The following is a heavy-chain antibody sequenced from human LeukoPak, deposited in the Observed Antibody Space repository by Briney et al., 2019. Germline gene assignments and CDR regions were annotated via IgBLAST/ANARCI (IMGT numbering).Heavy chain of an antibody. D-gene: IGHD6-13*01. J-gene: IGHJ5*02. V-gene: IGHV4-59*01. CDR3: ARWSGSWSLGGFDP. Sequence: SETLSLTCTVSGGSISSYYWSWIRPPPGKGLEWIGYIYYSGSTNYNPSLKSRVTISVDTSKNQFSLKLSSVTAADTAVYYCARWSGSWSLGGFDPWGQGTLVTVSS. CDR1: GGSISSYY. CDR2: IYYSGST.